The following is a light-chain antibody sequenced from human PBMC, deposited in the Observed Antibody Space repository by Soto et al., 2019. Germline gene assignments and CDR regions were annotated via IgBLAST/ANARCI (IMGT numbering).Light chain of an antibody. V-gene: IGKV1-5*01. CDR1: QSISSW. J-gene: IGKJ1*01. Sequence: DIQMTQSPCTLSASVGDGVTITCRASQSISSWLAWYQQKPGKAPKLLIYDASSLESGVPSRFSGSGSGTEFTLTISSLQPDDFATYYCQQYNSYSWTFGQGTKVDIK. CDR3: QQYNSYSWT. CDR2: DAS.